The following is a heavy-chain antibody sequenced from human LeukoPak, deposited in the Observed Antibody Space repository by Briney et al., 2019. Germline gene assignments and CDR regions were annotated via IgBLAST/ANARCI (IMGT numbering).Heavy chain of an antibody. CDR3: ARGGGVFCGSDCHRNFDY. D-gene: IGHD2-21*02. CDR2: ISGSGGST. V-gene: IGHV3-23*01. CDR1: GFTFSSYA. J-gene: IGHJ4*02. Sequence: PGGSLRPSCAASGFTFSSYAMSWVRQAPGKGLEWVSAISGSGGSTYYADSVKGRFTFSRDNSKNTLYLQMNSLTAEDTAVYFCARGGGVFCGSDCHRNFDYWGQGTLVTVSS.